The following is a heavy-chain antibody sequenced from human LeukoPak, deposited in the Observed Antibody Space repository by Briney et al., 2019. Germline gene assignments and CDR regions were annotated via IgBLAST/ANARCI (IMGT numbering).Heavy chain of an antibody. Sequence: GGSLRLTCAASGFTFSRYGMHWVRQAPGKGLEWVAVISYDGSNKYYADSVKGRFTISRDNSKNTLYLQMNSLRAEDTAVYYCAKSGGGYSSGWFYWGQGTLVTVSS. CDR3: AKSGGGYSSGWFY. CDR1: GFTFSRYG. CDR2: ISYDGSNK. V-gene: IGHV3-30*18. J-gene: IGHJ4*02. D-gene: IGHD6-19*01.